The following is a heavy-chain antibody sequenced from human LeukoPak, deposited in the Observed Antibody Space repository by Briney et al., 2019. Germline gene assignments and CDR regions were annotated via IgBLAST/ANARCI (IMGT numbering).Heavy chain of an antibody. J-gene: IGHJ4*02. V-gene: IGHV4-4*02. CDR2: IYHSGST. Sequence: SETLSLTCAVSGGSISSSNWWSWVRQPPGKGLEWIGEIYHSGSTNYNPSLKSRVTISVDKSKNQFSLKLSSVTAADTAVYYCVRDCSSTSCYEGGDYWGQGTLVTVSS. CDR3: VRDCSSTSCYEGGDY. CDR1: GGSISSSNW. D-gene: IGHD2-2*01.